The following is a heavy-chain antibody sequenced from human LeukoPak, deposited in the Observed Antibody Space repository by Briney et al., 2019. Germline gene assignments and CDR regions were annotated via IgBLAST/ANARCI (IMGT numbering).Heavy chain of an antibody. Sequence: GGSLRLSCAASGFTFTTYSMNWVRQAPGKEPEWVSAVSSSSDYIYYADSVRGRFTISRDNAKNSLYLQMNSLRAEDTAVHYCAREIVGAIGGVFFIWGERTIVTLS. D-gene: IGHD1-26*01. CDR2: VSSSSDYI. CDR3: AREIVGAIGGVFFI. CDR1: GFTFTTYS. V-gene: IGHV3-21*01. J-gene: IGHJ3*02.